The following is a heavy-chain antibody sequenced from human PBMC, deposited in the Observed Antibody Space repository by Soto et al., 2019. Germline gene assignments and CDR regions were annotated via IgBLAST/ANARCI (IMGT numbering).Heavy chain of an antibody. V-gene: IGHV4-30-4*01. CDR1: GDSIISGDYY. Sequence: SETLSLTCTVPGDSIISGDYYWSWIRQTPGKGLEWIGYIYYSGDTNYNPSLKSRVIISVDTSKNQFSLKLSSVTAADTAVYYCARGYGGTLDYWGQGTLVTLSS. D-gene: IGHD4-17*01. CDR3: ARGYGGTLDY. J-gene: IGHJ4*02. CDR2: IYYSGDT.